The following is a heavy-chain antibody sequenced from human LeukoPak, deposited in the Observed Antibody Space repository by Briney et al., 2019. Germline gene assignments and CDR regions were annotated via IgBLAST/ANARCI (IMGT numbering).Heavy chain of an antibody. CDR1: GFAFSNYW. D-gene: IGHD2-15*01. CDR3: ARDQPRYCSGGSCYRYFDY. V-gene: IGHV3-7*01. CDR2: IKQDGSET. J-gene: IGHJ4*02. Sequence: GGSLRLSCAASGFAFSNYWMNWVRQAPGKGLEWVANIKQDGSETYYVDSVKGRFTISRDNSKNTLYLQMNSLRAEDTAVYYCARDQPRYCSGGSCYRYFDYWGQGTLVTVSS.